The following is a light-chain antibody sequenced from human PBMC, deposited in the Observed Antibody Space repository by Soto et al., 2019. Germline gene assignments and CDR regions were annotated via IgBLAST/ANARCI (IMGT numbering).Light chain of an antibody. J-gene: IGKJ1*01. CDR2: KAS. CDR1: QTISSW. Sequence: IHMTQSPSTLSVSGGDIVTITCGASQTISSWLAWYQQKPGKAPKLLIYKASTLKSGVPSRFSGSGSGTEFTLTISSLQPDDFATYYCQHYNSYSEAFGQGTKVDIK. CDR3: QHYNSYSEA. V-gene: IGKV1-5*03.